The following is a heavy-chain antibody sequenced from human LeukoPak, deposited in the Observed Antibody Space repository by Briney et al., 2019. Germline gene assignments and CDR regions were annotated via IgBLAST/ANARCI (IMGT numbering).Heavy chain of an antibody. CDR1: GGSISSYY. D-gene: IGHD5-18*01. CDR2: IYYSGST. Sequence: SETLSLTCTVSGGSISSYYWSWIRQPPGKGLEWIGYIYYSGSTNYNPSLKSRVTISVDTSKNQFSLKLSSVTAADTAVYYCARVDTAMVRDAFDIWGQGTMVTVSS. V-gene: IGHV4-59*01. CDR3: ARVDTAMVRDAFDI. J-gene: IGHJ3*02.